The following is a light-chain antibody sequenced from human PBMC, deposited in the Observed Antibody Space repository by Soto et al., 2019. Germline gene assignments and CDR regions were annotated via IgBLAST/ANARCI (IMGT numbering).Light chain of an antibody. CDR1: SNDVGGYDY. CDR3: CSYAGIYSYV. V-gene: IGLV2-11*01. J-gene: IGLJ1*01. CDR2: DVS. Sequence: QSALTQPRSVSGSPGQSVTISCTGTSNDVGGYDYVSWYQQHPGKAPKLIIYDVSKRPSGVPDRFSGSKSGNTASLTISGLQAEDEADYYCCSYAGIYSYVFGTETKLTVL.